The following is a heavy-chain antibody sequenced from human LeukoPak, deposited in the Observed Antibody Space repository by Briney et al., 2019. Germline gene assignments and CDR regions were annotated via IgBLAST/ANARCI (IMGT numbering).Heavy chain of an antibody. V-gene: IGHV4-59*01. CDR3: AGTSSSWL. D-gene: IGHD6-13*01. J-gene: IGHJ4*02. CDR1: GASINSYY. Sequence: KPSETLSLTCTVSGASINSYYWSWIRQPPGKGLEWIGCIYDSGSTDYNPSLKSRVTISVDTSKNQFSLKLTSVTAADTAMYHCAGTSSSWLWGQGTLVTVSS. CDR2: IYDSGST.